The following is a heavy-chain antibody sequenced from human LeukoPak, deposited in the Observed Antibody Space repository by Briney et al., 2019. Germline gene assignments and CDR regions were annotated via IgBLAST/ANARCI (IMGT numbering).Heavy chain of an antibody. CDR2: ISRDGGNT. Sequence: PGGSLRLSCVASGFTFSNYWMHWVRQAPGKGLEWVSRISRDGGNTDYADSVKGRFTISRDNANDTLYLQMNSLRGEDTAVYYCAREWEVRGAYYMDVWGKGTTVTVSS. D-gene: IGHD1-26*01. J-gene: IGHJ6*03. CDR3: AREWEVRGAYYMDV. V-gene: IGHV3-74*01. CDR1: GFTFSNYW.